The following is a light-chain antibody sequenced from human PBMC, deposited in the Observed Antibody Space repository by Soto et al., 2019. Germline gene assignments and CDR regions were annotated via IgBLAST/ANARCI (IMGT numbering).Light chain of an antibody. CDR1: RSDVGGYNF. J-gene: IGLJ1*01. V-gene: IGLV2-14*01. CDR2: EVS. Sequence: QSALTQPASVSGSPGQSITISFTGTRSDVGGYNFVSWYQQHPGKAPKLMIYEVSNRPSGVSSRFSGSKSGNTASLTISGLQAEDEADYSCSSYTTSSTYVFGTGTKLTVL. CDR3: SSYTTSSTYV.